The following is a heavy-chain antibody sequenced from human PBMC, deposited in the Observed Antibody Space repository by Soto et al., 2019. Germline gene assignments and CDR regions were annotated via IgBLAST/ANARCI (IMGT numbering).Heavy chain of an antibody. CDR3: ARDVSRGYSGYDIDY. CDR1: GFTFSAYA. D-gene: IGHD5-12*01. Sequence: QVQLVESGGGVVQPGRSLRLSCAASGFTFSAYAMHWVRQAPGKGLEWVAVMWFDGSHTYYAGSVKGRFAISRDNSRNFLYLQVNSLRVEETAVYYCARDVSRGYSGYDIDYWGQGTLVTVSS. V-gene: IGHV3-33*01. CDR2: MWFDGSHT. J-gene: IGHJ4*02.